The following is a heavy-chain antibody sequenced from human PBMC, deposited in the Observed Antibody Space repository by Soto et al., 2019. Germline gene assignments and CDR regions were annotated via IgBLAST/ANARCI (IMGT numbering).Heavy chain of an antibody. Sequence: QVQLVESGGGVVQPGRSLRLSCAASGFTFRSYAMDWVRQAPGKGLEWVAVISYDGTNKYYANSVKGRFTISRENSKNTMSLQMNDLRAENTAVYYCARGDSNSWSDYWGQGTPVTVSS. CDR1: GFTFRSYA. D-gene: IGHD6-13*01. V-gene: IGHV3-30*01. J-gene: IGHJ4*02. CDR3: ARGDSNSWSDY. CDR2: ISYDGTNK.